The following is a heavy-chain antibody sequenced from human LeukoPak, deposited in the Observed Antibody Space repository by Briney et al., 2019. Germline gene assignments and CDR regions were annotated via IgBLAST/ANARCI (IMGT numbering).Heavy chain of an antibody. D-gene: IGHD3-22*01. Sequence: PSETLSLTCAVYGGSFSGYYWSWIRQPPGKGLEWIGEINHSGSTNYNPSLKSRVTISVDTSKNQFSLKLSSVTAADTAVYYCARGLRDSSGYYPPMPPLGVYYFDYWGQGTLVTVSS. J-gene: IGHJ4*02. V-gene: IGHV4-34*01. CDR2: INHSGST. CDR1: GGSFSGYY. CDR3: ARGLRDSSGYYPPMPPLGVYYFDY.